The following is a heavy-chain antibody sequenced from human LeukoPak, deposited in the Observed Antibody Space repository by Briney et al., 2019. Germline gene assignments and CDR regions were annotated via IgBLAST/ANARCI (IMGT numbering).Heavy chain of an antibody. CDR2: IKPDGSAE. V-gene: IGHV3-7*01. CDR3: ASDIVVVPAAIRDY. CDR1: GFTFSSNW. Sequence: GGSLRLSCATSGFTFSSNWMSWVRHVPGRGLDWVANIKPDGSAEYYAASVKGRFTVSRDNAKNSLYLQMNSLRAEDTAVYYCASDIVVVPAAIRDYWGQGTLVTVSS. J-gene: IGHJ4*02. D-gene: IGHD2-2*01.